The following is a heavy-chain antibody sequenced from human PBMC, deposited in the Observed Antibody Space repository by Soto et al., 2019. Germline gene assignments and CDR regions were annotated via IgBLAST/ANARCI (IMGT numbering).Heavy chain of an antibody. Sequence: GGSLRLSCAASGFTFSSYGMHWVRQAPGKGLEWVAVIWYDGSNKYYADSVKGRFTISRDNSKNTLYLQMNSLRAEDTAVYYCARGVAEEYYYYGMDVWGQGTTVTVSS. D-gene: IGHD2-15*01. V-gene: IGHV3-33*01. CDR3: ARGVAEEYYYYGMDV. J-gene: IGHJ6*02. CDR1: GFTFSSYG. CDR2: IWYDGSNK.